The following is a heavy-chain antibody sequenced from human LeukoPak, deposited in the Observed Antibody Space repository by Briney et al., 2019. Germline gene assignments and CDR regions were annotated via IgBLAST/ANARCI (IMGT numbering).Heavy chain of an antibody. V-gene: IGHV1-2*02. CDR3: ANTWIQLGGLDY. D-gene: IGHD5-18*01. Sequence: ASVKVSCKASGYTFTGYHMHWVRQAPGQGLEWMGWINPNSGGTNYAQKFQGRVTMTRDTSISTAYMELSRLRSDDTAVYYCANTWIQLGGLDYWGQGTLVTVSS. J-gene: IGHJ4*02. CDR1: GYTFTGYH. CDR2: INPNSGGT.